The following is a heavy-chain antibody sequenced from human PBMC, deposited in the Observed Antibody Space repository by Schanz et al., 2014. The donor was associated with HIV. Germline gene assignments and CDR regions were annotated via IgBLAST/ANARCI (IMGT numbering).Heavy chain of an antibody. CDR3: ARGSWYSSAWYDDYYYYDVDV. CDR1: GLTLSSYG. Sequence: VQVLESGGDLVQPGGSLRLSCAASGLTLSSYGMSWVRQAPGKGLEWVAVISYDGSNKYYADSVKGRFTISRDNSKNTLYLQMNSLSAEDTAVYYCARGSWYSSAWYDDYYYYDVDVWGQGTTVTVSS. J-gene: IGHJ6*02. V-gene: IGHV3-30*03. D-gene: IGHD6-19*01. CDR2: ISYDGSNK.